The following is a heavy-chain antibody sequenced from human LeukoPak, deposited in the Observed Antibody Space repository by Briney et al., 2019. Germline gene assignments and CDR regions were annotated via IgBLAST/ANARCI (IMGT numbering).Heavy chain of an antibody. CDR3: AGLSGWYPHYFDY. CDR2: IKQDGSEK. CDR1: GFTFSSYW. D-gene: IGHD6-19*01. Sequence: GGSLRRSCAASGFTFSSYWMSWVRQAPGKGLEWVANIKQDGSEKYYVDSVKGRFTISRDNAKNSLYLQMNSLRAEDTAVYYCAGLSGWYPHYFDYWGQGTLVTVSS. J-gene: IGHJ4*02. V-gene: IGHV3-7*01.